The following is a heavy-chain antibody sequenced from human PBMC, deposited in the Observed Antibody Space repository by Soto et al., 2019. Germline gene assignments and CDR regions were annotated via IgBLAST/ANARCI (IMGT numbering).Heavy chain of an antibody. CDR3: ARGALDSANYLNWFDP. CDR2: INSDGGST. CDR1: GFTFSNYW. D-gene: IGHD1-26*01. J-gene: IGHJ5*02. Sequence: EVQLVEAGGGLVQPGGSLRLSCAASGFTFSNYWMHWVRQAPGKGLVWVSRINSDGGSTSYGGSVKGRFTISRDNDKNTLYLQMISLSDEDKAVYYCARGALDSANYLNWFDPWGQGTLVTVSS. V-gene: IGHV3-74*01.